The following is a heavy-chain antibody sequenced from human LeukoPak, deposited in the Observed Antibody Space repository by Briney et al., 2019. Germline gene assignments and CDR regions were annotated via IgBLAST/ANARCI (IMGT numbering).Heavy chain of an antibody. CDR2: IKHDGSEK. D-gene: IGHD2-2*01. J-gene: IGHJ6*03. V-gene: IGHV3-7*01. CDR1: GFTFSSYA. CDR3: ARDQRAIVVVPAARNYYYYYYMDV. Sequence: GGSLRLSCAASGFTFSSYAMSWVRQAPGKGLEWVANIKHDGSEKYYVDSVKGRFTISRDNAKNSLYLQMNSLRAEDTAVYYCARDQRAIVVVPAARNYYYYYYMDVWGKGTTVTVSS.